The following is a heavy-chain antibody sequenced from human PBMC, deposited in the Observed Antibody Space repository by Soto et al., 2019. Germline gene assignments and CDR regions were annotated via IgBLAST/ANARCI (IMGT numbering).Heavy chain of an antibody. CDR2: ITGDGGDT. J-gene: IGHJ4*02. V-gene: IGHV3-23*01. CDR3: AKGSATSRPYYFDY. CDR1: GFTFISYA. Sequence: WGSLRLSCVASGFTFISYAIIFFRHSPGKGLEWVSAITGDGGDTFHADSVRGRLTISRDNSRNTLYLQMDSLRAEDTALYYCAKGSATSRPYYFDYWGQGSLVTVS.